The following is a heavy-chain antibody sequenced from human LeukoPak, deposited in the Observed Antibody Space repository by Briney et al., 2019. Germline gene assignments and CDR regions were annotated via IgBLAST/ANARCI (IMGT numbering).Heavy chain of an antibody. CDR3: ARGFSRGHAFDI. V-gene: IGHV1-2*02. Sequence: ASVKVSCKTSGYIFTGYYMHWVRQAPGQGLEWMGWINPNTGDTHSAQKFQDRVTMTRDTSINTAYMELTRLKSDDTAVYYCARGFSRGHAFDIWGQGTMVTVSS. CDR2: INPNTGDT. J-gene: IGHJ3*02. D-gene: IGHD2-2*01. CDR1: GYIFTGYY.